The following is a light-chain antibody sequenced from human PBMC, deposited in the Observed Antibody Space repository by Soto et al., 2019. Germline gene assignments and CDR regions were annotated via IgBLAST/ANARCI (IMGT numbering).Light chain of an antibody. V-gene: IGLV2-11*01. J-gene: IGLJ2*01. CDR1: SSDVGDFDY. CDR2: DVI. Sequence: QSALTQPRSVSGSPGQSVTISCTAPSSDVGDFDYVSWYQHHPGKAPKLIIYDVIKRPSGVADRFSGSTSGNTASLTISGLQAEDEADYYCCSYAGSYTFGVVFGGGTKL. CDR3: CSYAGSYTFGVV.